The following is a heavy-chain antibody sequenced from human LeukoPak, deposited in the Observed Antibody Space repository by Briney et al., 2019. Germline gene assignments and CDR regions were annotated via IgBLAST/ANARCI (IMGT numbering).Heavy chain of an antibody. CDR2: ISGSGGST. CDR1: TFTFSSYT. J-gene: IGHJ4*02. V-gene: IGHV3-23*01. Sequence: GGSLRLSCAASTFTFSSYTMSWVRQAPGKGLEWVSGISGSGGSTYYTDSVRGRFTISRDNSKNTVYLQMNSLRAEDTAVYYCAKPNMGYWAVDSWGQGTLVTVSS. CDR3: AKPNMGYWAVDS. D-gene: IGHD1-26*01.